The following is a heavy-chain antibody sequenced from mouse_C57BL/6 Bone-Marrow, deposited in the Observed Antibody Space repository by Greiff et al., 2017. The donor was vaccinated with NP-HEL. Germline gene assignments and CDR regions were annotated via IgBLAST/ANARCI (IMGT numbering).Heavy chain of an antibody. D-gene: IGHD2-3*01. CDR3: ARRRIYDGYYERYFDV. CDR1: GFTFSSYT. V-gene: IGHV5-9*01. J-gene: IGHJ1*03. CDR2: ISGGGGNT. Sequence: EVHLVESGGGLVKPGGSLKLSCAASGFTFSSYTMSWVRQTPEKRLEWVATISGGGGNTYYPDSVKGRFPISSDNAKNTLYLQLSSLRSEDTALYYCARRRIYDGYYERYFDVWGTGTTVTVSS.